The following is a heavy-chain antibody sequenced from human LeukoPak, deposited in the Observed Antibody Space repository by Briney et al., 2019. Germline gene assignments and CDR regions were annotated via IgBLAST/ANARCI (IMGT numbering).Heavy chain of an antibody. V-gene: IGHV3-21*01. Sequence: PGGSLRLSCAASGFTFSSYSVNWVRQAPGKGLEWVSSIDSSSSFIYYGDSLKGRFTISRDNAKNSLFLQMNSLRAEDTAVYYCARHCVEWEVQNAFDIWGQGTMVTVS. CDR1: GFTFSSYS. CDR3: ARHCVEWEVQNAFDI. D-gene: IGHD1-26*01. J-gene: IGHJ3*02. CDR2: IDSSSSFI.